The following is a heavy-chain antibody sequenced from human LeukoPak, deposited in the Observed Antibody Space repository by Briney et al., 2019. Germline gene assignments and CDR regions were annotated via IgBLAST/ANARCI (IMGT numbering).Heavy chain of an antibody. CDR3: ARDFRKWLRFVY. D-gene: IGHD5-12*01. Sequence: ASVKVSCKTSGYTFTGYYMHWLRQAPGQGLEWLGWINPNSGGTNYAQKFQGRVTITRDTSISTAYMELSRLTSDDTAVYFCARDFRKWLRFVYWGQGTLVTVSS. V-gene: IGHV1-2*02. CDR2: INPNSGGT. J-gene: IGHJ4*02. CDR1: GYTFTGYY.